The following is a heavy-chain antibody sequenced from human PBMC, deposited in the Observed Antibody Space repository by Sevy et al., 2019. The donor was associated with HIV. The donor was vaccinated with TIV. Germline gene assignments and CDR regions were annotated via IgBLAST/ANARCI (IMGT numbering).Heavy chain of an antibody. CDR3: ARDRMIFGGGGGMVV. V-gene: IGHV1-2*02. J-gene: IGHJ6*02. CDR1: ANSFTAYY. CDR2: INPNSDDT. D-gene: IGHD3-3*01. Sequence: ASLKVSCQASANSFTAYYIHWVRQAPGRGLEWMGWINPNSDDTKYAQNFQERVTMTADPSSSTAYMELSSLTSDDTAVYYCARDRMIFGGGGGMVVWGQGTTVTVSS.